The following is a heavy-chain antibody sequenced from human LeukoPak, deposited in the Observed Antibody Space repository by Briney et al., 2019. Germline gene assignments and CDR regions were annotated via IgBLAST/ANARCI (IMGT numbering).Heavy chain of an antibody. CDR1: GFTFSNYG. CDR3: TTYCSSSSCYSRGLN. V-gene: IGHV3-30*02. Sequence: GGSLRLSCAASGFTFSNYGMHWVRQAPGKGLEWVAFIRYDGSNKFYADSVKARFTISRDNAKNTLYLQMNSLRDEDTAVYYCTTYCSSSSCYSRGLNWGQGTLVTVSS. D-gene: IGHD2-2*01. J-gene: IGHJ4*02. CDR2: IRYDGSNK.